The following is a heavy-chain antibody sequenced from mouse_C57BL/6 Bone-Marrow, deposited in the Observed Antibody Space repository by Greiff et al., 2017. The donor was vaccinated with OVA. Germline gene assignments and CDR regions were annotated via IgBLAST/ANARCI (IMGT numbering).Heavy chain of an antibody. CDR2: IWSGGST. CDR1: GFSLTSYG. D-gene: IGHD4-1*01. V-gene: IGHV2-2*01. CDR3: ARDWEVYYFDY. J-gene: IGHJ2*01. Sequence: QVQLQQSGPGLVQPSQSLSITCTVSGFSLTSYGVHWVRQSPGKGLEWLGVIWSGGSTDYNAAFISRLSISKDNSKSQVFFKMNSLQADDTATYYCARDWEVYYFDYWGQGTTLTVSS.